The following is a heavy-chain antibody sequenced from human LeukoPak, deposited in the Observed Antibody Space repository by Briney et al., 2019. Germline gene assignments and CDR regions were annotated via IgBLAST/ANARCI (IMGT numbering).Heavy chain of an antibody. V-gene: IGHV4-39*01. CDR1: GGSISSSSYY. D-gene: IGHD3-22*01. CDR3: ARVTAYDGSGYYKYYFDY. J-gene: IGHJ4*02. CDR2: IYYSGGT. Sequence: PSETLSLTCTVSGGSISSSSYYWGWIRQPPGKGLEWIGSIYYSGGTYYNPSLKSRVTISVDTPKNQFSLKLSSVTAADTAVYYCARVTAYDGSGYYKYYFDYWGQGTLVTVSS.